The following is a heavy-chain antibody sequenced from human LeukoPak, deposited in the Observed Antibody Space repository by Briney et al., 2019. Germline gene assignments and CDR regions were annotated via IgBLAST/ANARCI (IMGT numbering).Heavy chain of an antibody. Sequence: GRSLRLSCAASGFTFSSYGMHWVRQAPGRGLEWVAVISYDGSNKYYADSVKGRFTISRDNSKNTLYLQMNSLRAEDTAVYYCAKALVVVVAATLGFDYWGQGTLVTVSS. CDR1: GFTFSSYG. D-gene: IGHD2-15*01. CDR3: AKALVVVVAATLGFDY. CDR2: ISYDGSNK. J-gene: IGHJ4*02. V-gene: IGHV3-30*18.